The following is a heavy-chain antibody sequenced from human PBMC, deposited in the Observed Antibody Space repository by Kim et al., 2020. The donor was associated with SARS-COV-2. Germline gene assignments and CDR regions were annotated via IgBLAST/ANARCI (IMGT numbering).Heavy chain of an antibody. Sequence: SETLSLTCAASGGSISSTNWWSWVRQPPGKGLGWIGVIYHSGSTNYNTSLKSRVTISVDKSKNQLSLKLSSVTAADTAMYYCAGHTMVRRALPDYWGQGTLVTVSS. J-gene: IGHJ4*02. V-gene: IGHV4-4*02. CDR2: IYHSGST. D-gene: IGHD3-10*01. CDR1: GGSISSTNW. CDR3: AGHTMVRRALPDY.